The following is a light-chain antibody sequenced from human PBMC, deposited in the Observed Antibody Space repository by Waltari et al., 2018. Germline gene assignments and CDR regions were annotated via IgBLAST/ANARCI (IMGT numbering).Light chain of an antibody. CDR2: DVD. Sequence: QSALPQPRSVSGSPGQSVTISCTGSGSDVGGYIYVSWYHHHPGRAPKVVIYDVDKRPPGVPDRFSGSQSGKTASLTISGLQAEDEGDYYCCSYAGRYTFVFGSGTRVTVL. CDR3: CSYAGRYTFV. V-gene: IGLV2-11*01. J-gene: IGLJ1*01. CDR1: GSDVGGYIY.